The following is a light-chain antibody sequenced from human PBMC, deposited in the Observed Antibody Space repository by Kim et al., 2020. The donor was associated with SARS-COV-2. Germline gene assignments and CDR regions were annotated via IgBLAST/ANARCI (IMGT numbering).Light chain of an antibody. CDR2: SDT. CDR3: QVWDSSTHHWV. V-gene: IGLV3-21*04. CDR1: NIGSKV. J-gene: IGLJ3*02. Sequence: SYELTQPPSVSLAPGKTASITCGGNNIGSKVVSWYQHKPGQAPVMVIYSDTNRPSGIPERFSGSNSGNTASLTIGRVEAGDEADYYCQVWDSSTHHWVFGGGTQLTVL.